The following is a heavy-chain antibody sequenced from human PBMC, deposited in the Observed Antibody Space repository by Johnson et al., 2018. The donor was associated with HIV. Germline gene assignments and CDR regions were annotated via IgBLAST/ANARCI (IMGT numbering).Heavy chain of an antibody. D-gene: IGHD3-10*01. CDR3: ARDPPSYGSGSYFRAFDT. J-gene: IGHJ3*02. CDR1: GFTVSSNY. Sequence: VHLVESGGGLVQPGGSLRLSCVASGFTVSSNYMSWVRQAPGKGLEWVSVIYSGGSTYYADSVKGRFTISRDNSKNTLYLQMNSLRAEDTAVYYCARDPPSYGSGSYFRAFDTWGQGTMVTVSS. V-gene: IGHV3-66*01. CDR2: IYSGGST.